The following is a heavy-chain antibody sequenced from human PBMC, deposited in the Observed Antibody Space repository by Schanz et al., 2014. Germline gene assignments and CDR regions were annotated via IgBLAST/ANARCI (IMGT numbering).Heavy chain of an antibody. Sequence: EVQLVESGGGLVQPGGSLSLSCAASGFTFSTYSMNWVRQAPGKGLEWVSYISSDTSSIYYADSVRGRFTISRDNSRNTVYLQMNNVGVDDTATYYCVKTDAGWRFDYWGQGTLVIVSS. CDR1: GFTFSTYS. CDR3: VKTDAGWRFDY. V-gene: IGHV3-48*04. CDR2: ISSDTSSI. D-gene: IGHD6-19*01. J-gene: IGHJ4*02.